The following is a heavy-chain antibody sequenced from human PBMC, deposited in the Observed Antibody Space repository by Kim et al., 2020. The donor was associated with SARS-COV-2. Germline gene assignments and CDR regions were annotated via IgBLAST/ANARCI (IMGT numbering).Heavy chain of an antibody. D-gene: IGHD5-18*01. CDR3: ARGWFFGRKLEYSYGYFPHRRNNADWFDP. V-gene: IGHV4-34*01. CDR1: GGSFSGYY. J-gene: IGHJ5*02. Sequence: SETLSLTCAVYGGSFSGYYWSWIRQPPGKGLEWIGEINHSGSTNYNPSLKSRVTISVDTSKNQFSLKLSSVTAADTAVYYCARGWFFGRKLEYSYGYFPHRRNNADWFDPWGQGTLVTVSS. CDR2: INHSGST.